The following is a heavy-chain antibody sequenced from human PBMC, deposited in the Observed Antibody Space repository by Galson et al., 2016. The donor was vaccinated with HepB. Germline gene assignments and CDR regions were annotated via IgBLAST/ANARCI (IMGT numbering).Heavy chain of an antibody. V-gene: IGHV3-48*02. CDR3: AGGGGPYEFWRDY. Sequence: SLRLSCAASGFIFSDYSMNWVRQAPGKGLEWVSYISGPSVSMYYVDSVRGRFTISRDNAKNSVFLEMNSLRDEDTAVYYCAGGGGPYEFWRDYWGQGSLVTVSS. CDR1: GFIFSDYS. J-gene: IGHJ4*02. CDR2: ISGPSVSM. D-gene: IGHD3-3*01.